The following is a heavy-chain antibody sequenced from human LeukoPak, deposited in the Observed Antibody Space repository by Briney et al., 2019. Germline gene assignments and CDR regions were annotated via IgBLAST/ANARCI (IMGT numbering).Heavy chain of an antibody. J-gene: IGHJ3*02. CDR3: ARVGGAPLGAFDI. D-gene: IGHD3-16*01. CDR1: GASISSYY. V-gene: IGHV4-59*01. Sequence: SETLSLTCSVSGASISSYYWSWIRQSPGKGLEWIGYIYNSGTTNYDPSLKSRVSISKDVSKNQFSLRVTSVTAADTAVYYCARVGGAPLGAFDIWGQGTVVTVSS. CDR2: IYNSGTT.